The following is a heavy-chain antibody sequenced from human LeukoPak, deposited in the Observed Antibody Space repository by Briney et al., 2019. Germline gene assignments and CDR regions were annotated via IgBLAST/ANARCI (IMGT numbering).Heavy chain of an antibody. V-gene: IGHV4-4*07. J-gene: IGHJ5*02. Sequence: SETLPLTCTVSGGSISSYYWSWIRQPAAKGLEWIGRIYPSGSSDYNPSLKSRVTMSADTSKNQFSLKLSSVTAADTAVYYCARSGLRRFDPWGQGTLVTVSS. CDR3: ARSGLRRFDP. CDR2: IYPSGSS. CDR1: GGSISSYY. D-gene: IGHD4/OR15-4a*01.